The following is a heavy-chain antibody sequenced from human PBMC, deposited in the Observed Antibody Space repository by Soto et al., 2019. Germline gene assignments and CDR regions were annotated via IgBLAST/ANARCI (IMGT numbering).Heavy chain of an antibody. CDR1: GDSFTSYW. CDR3: ARRYCSGGSCYGAFDI. D-gene: IGHD2-15*01. Sequence: RGESLKISCKGSGDSFTSYWIGWVRQMPGKGLEWMGIIYPGDSDTRYSPSFQGQVTISADKSISTAYLQWSSLKASDTAMYYCARRYCSGGSCYGAFDIWGQGTMVTVSS. V-gene: IGHV5-51*01. J-gene: IGHJ3*02. CDR2: IYPGDSDT.